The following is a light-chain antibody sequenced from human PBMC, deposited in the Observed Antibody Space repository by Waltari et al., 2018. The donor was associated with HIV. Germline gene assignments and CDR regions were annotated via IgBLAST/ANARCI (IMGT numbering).Light chain of an antibody. CDR1: SSNIGTTY. V-gene: IGLV1-47*01. CDR3: AAWDENLSGRVV. Sequence: QSVLTQPPSASGTPGQRVTISCSGSSSNIGTTYIYWYQQLQGTAPQLLIYRNNQRPSGVPDRFSGSKSGTSVFLAISGLRSEDEADYYCAAWDENLSGRVVFGGGTKLTVL. CDR2: RNN. J-gene: IGLJ2*01.